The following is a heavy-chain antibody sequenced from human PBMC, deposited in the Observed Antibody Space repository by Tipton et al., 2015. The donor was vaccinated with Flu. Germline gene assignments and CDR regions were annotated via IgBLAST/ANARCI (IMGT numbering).Heavy chain of an antibody. V-gene: IGHV4-38-2*02. CDR1: GDSMRSDYF. D-gene: IGHD4-11*01. J-gene: IGHJ5*02. CDR3: ARRDYSTYVSDPMNRFDP. CDR2: IHYSGSP. Sequence: TLSLTCTVSGDSMRSDYFWAWIRQAPGKGLEWIGNIHYSGSPHYNPSLKSRVTITVDTSKTQFSLRLTSMTAADTALYYCARRDYSTYVSDPMNRFDPWGPGTLVTGSS.